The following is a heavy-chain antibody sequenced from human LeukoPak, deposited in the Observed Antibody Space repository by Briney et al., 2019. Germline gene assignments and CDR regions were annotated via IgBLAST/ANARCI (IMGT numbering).Heavy chain of an antibody. V-gene: IGHV4-59*01. CDR2: VDHTGST. Sequence: PSETLSLTCSGSDDSITMFYWTWIRQPPGKGLEGSGYVDHTGSTNFNPSLTGRVTISRDTTNNLFSPRLRSVTAADTAVYFCARGRVSSSTWYSTYYYYFYMDVWGKGTTVTVSS. D-gene: IGHD1-1*01. CDR1: DDSITMFY. CDR3: ARGRVSSSTWYSTYYYYFYMDV. J-gene: IGHJ6*03.